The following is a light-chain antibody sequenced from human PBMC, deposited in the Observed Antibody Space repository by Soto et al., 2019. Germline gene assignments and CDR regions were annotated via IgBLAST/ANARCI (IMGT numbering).Light chain of an antibody. CDR3: HHYHNWPMT. Sequence: EIVMRQSPATLSVSPGERATLSCRASQSVSSNLAWYQQKPGQAPRLLIYGASTRATGIPARFSGSGSGTEFTLTISSLQSEDFAVYYCHHYHNWPMTFGQGTRLEI. CDR2: GAS. CDR1: QSVSSN. J-gene: IGKJ5*01. V-gene: IGKV3-15*01.